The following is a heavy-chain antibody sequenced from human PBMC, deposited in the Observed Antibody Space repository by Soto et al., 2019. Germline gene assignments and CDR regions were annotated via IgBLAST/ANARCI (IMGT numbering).Heavy chain of an antibody. J-gene: IGHJ4*02. Sequence: GASVKVSCKASGYTFTSYGISWVRQAPGQGLEWMGWISAYNGNTNYAQKLQGRVTMTTDTSTSTAYMELRSLRSDDTAVYYCARDTDRSGYYYFDYWGQGTLVTVSS. CDR1: GYTFTSYG. V-gene: IGHV1-18*01. CDR3: ARDTDRSGYYYFDY. D-gene: IGHD3-3*01. CDR2: ISAYNGNT.